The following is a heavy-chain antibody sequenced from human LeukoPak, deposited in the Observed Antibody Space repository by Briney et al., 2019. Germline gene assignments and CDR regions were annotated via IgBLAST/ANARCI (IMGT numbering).Heavy chain of an antibody. CDR3: ARGDWIAVAGLSDY. V-gene: IGHV3-48*01. J-gene: IGHJ4*02. CDR2: ISSSSSTI. CDR1: GFTFSSYS. D-gene: IGHD6-19*01. Sequence: GGSLRLSCAASGFTFSSYSMNWVCQAPGKGLEWISYISSSSSTIYYADSVKGRFTISRDNAKNSLYLQMNSLRAEDTAVYYCARGDWIAVAGLSDYWGQGTLVTVSS.